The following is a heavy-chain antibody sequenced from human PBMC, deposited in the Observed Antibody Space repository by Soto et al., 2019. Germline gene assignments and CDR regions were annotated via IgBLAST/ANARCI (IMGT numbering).Heavy chain of an antibody. D-gene: IGHD3-22*01. CDR2: INAGNGNT. CDR1: GYTFTSYA. Sequence: ASVKVSCKASGYTFTSYAMHGVRQAPGQRLEWMGWINAGNGNTKYSQKFQGRVTITRDTSASTAYMELNSLRAEDTSVYYCAREYSLAVVAPGYWGQGTLVTVS. J-gene: IGHJ4*02. CDR3: AREYSLAVVAPGY. V-gene: IGHV1-3*01.